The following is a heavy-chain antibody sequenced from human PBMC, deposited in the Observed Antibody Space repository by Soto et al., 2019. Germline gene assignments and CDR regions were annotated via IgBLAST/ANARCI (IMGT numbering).Heavy chain of an antibody. CDR3: ARGIVVVPAAIDYYYMDV. CDR2: INHSGST. Sequence: SETLSLTCAVYGGSFSGYYWSWIRQPPGKGLEWIGEINHSGSTNYNPSIKSRVTISVDTSKNQFSLKLSSVTAADTAVYYCARGIVVVPAAIDYYYMDVWGKGTTVTV. CDR1: GGSFSGYY. V-gene: IGHV4-34*01. D-gene: IGHD2-2*02. J-gene: IGHJ6*03.